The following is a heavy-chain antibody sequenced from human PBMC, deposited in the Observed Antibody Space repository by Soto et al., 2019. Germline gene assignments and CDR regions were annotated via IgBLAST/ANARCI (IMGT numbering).Heavy chain of an antibody. V-gene: IGHV4-59*01. CDR3: ARGGGSPSHNHEFDF. J-gene: IGHJ4*02. D-gene: IGHD6-13*01. Sequence: QVQLQESGPGLVKPSETLSLTCTVSGASITQYYWNWIRQSPGKGLEWIVSVSSTGSTVFNPSLTGGVTVSLDTSKNQFALTLNSVTAADTAVYYCARGGGSPSHNHEFDFWGQGTLVTVSS. CDR2: VSSTGST. CDR1: GASITQYY.